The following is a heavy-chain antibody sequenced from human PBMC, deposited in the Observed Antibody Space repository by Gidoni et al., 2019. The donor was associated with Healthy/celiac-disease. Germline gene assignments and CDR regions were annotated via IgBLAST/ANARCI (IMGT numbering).Heavy chain of an antibody. Sequence: QVQLQESGPGLVKPSETLSLTCAVSGYSISSGYYWGWIRQPPGKGLEWIGSIYHSGSTYYNPSLKSRVTISVDTSKNQFSLKLSSVTAADTAVYYCARDLALRFLEWSPSTYNWFDPWGQGTLVTVSS. CDR3: ARDLALRFLEWSPSTYNWFDP. CDR1: GYSISSGYY. CDR2: IYHSGST. J-gene: IGHJ5*02. D-gene: IGHD3-3*01. V-gene: IGHV4-38-2*02.